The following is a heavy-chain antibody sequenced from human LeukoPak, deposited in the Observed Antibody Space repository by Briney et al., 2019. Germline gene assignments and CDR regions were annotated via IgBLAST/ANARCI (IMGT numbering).Heavy chain of an antibody. CDR2: ISAQHGQT. CDR3: AGSLGYCTSNVCYLKY. CDR1: GYPFTSYG. D-gene: IGHD2-8*01. J-gene: IGHJ4*02. Sequence: GASVKVSCKASGYPFTSYGITWVRQVAGQGLEWMGWISAQHGQTEYAPNSQDRVTMTTDTYTNTAYMELRSLRSDDTAVYYCAGSLGYCTSNVCYLKYWGQGTLVTVSS. V-gene: IGHV1-18*04.